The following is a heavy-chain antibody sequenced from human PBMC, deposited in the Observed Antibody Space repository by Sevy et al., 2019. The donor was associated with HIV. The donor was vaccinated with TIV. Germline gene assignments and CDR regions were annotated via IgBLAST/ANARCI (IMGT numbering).Heavy chain of an antibody. CDR2: IRSKAYGGTT. CDR1: GFTFGDYT. D-gene: IGHD1-26*01. J-gene: IGHJ6*02. Sequence: GGSLRLSCTASGFTFGDYTMSWVRQAPGKGLEWVSFIRSKAYGGTTQYAASVKGRFTISRDDSKSIAYLQMNSLRTEDTAVYYCTRVEGATDLGMDVWGQGTTVTVSS. CDR3: TRVEGATDLGMDV. V-gene: IGHV3-49*04.